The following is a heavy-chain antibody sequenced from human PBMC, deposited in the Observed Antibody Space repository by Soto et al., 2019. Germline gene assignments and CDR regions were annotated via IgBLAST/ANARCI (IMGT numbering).Heavy chain of an antibody. CDR2: INPNSGGT. J-gene: IGHJ5*02. CDR1: GYTFTGYY. D-gene: IGHD4-17*01. V-gene: IGHV1-2*02. Sequence: QVQLVQSGAEVKKPGASVKVSCKASGYTFTGYYMHWVRQAPGQGLEWMGWINPNSGGTNYAQKFQGRVTMTRHTYISKAYMELSRLRSDDTDVYYCARERTTVVTQMDWFDPWGQGTLVTVSS. CDR3: ARERTTVVTQMDWFDP.